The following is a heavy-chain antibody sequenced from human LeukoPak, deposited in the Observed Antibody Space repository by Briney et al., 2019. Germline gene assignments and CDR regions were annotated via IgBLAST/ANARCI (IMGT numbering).Heavy chain of an antibody. CDR2: IYYSGST. CDR1: GGSMSSNY. D-gene: IGHD3-22*01. J-gene: IGHJ4*02. V-gene: IGHV4-59*01. CDR3: ARRSVSSGYNFDY. Sequence: SETLPLTCTVSGGSMSSNYWSWIRQPPGKGLEWIGYIYYSGSTNYNPSLKSRVTISVDTSKNQFSLKLSSVTDADTAVYYCARRSVSSGYNFDYWGQGILVTVSS.